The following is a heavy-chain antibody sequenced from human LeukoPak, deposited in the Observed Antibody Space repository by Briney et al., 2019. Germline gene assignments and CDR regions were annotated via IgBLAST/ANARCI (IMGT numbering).Heavy chain of an antibody. D-gene: IGHD3-22*01. CDR3: ARVQRGPEYYYDRGVYGNIDV. CDR2: ISLSSSTI. CDR1: AFTFSRFS. V-gene: IGHV3-48*01. J-gene: IGHJ6*03. Sequence: PGGSLRLSCVASAFTFSRFSMNWVRQAPGKGLEWVSYISLSSSTIYYADSVKGRFTISRDNAMASVYLQMNSLRAEDTAVYYCARVQRGPEYYYDRGVYGNIDVWGKGTTVTVSS.